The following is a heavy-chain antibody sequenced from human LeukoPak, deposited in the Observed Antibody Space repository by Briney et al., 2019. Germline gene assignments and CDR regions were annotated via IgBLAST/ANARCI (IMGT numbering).Heavy chain of an antibody. CDR2: IYYSGST. Sequence: SETLSLTCTVSGGSISSYYWSWIRQPPGKGLEWIGYIYYSGSTNYNPSLKSRVTISVDTSKNQFSLKLSSVTAADTAVYYCARVPYSSSSRDQYYYYYMDVWGKGTTVTVSS. V-gene: IGHV4-59*01. CDR3: ARVPYSSSSRDQYYYYYMDV. D-gene: IGHD6-6*01. CDR1: GGSISSYY. J-gene: IGHJ6*03.